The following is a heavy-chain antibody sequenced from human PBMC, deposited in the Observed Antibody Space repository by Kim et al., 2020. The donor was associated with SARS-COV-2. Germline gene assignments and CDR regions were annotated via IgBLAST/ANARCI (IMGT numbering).Heavy chain of an antibody. J-gene: IGHJ6*02. V-gene: IGHV3-30*18. D-gene: IGHD3-9*01. Sequence: GGSLRLSCAASGFTFSSYGMHWVRQAPGKGLEWVAVISYDGSNKYYADSVKGRFTISRDNSKNTLYLQMNSLRAEDTAVYYCAKARNPTYDDILTGPGRSYGMDVWGQGTTVTVSS. CDR2: ISYDGSNK. CDR3: AKARNPTYDDILTGPGRSYGMDV. CDR1: GFTFSSYG.